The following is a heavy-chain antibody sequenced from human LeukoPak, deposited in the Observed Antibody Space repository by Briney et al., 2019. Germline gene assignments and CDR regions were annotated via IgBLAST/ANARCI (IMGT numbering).Heavy chain of an antibody. Sequence: GGSLGLSCAASGFTFSSYSMNWVRQAPGKGLEWVSYISSSSSTIYYADSVKGRFTISRDNAKNSLYLQMNSLRDEDTAVYYCARGAGTEHCSGGSCYSVLAAFDIWGQGTMVTVSS. D-gene: IGHD2-15*01. CDR3: ARGAGTEHCSGGSCYSVLAAFDI. CDR2: ISSSSSTI. CDR1: GFTFSSYS. J-gene: IGHJ3*02. V-gene: IGHV3-48*02.